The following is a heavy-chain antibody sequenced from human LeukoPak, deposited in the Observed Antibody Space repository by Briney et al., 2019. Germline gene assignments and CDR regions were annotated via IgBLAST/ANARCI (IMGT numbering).Heavy chain of an antibody. V-gene: IGHV4-38-2*02. CDR3: ASGGYSSGWYSDAFDI. D-gene: IGHD6-19*01. CDR2: IYHSGST. CDR1: GYSISSGYY. J-gene: IGHJ3*02. Sequence: SETLSLTCTVSGYSISSGYYWGWIRQPPGKGLEWIGSIYHSGSTYYNPSLKSRVTISVDTSKNQFSLKLSSVTAADTAVYYCASGGYSSGWYSDAFDIWGQGTMVTVSS.